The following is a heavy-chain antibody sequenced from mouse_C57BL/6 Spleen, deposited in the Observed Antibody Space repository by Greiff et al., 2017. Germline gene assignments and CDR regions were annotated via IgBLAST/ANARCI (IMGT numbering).Heavy chain of an antibody. V-gene: IGHV14-3*01. Sequence: EVQRVESVAELVRPGASVKLSCTASGFNIKNTYMHWVKQRPEQGLEWIGRIDPANGNTKYAPKFQGKATITADTSSNTAYLQLSSLTSEDTAIYYCARVRNYDSYYAMDYWGQGTSVTVSS. D-gene: IGHD2-5*01. CDR2: IDPANGNT. CDR3: ARVRNYDSYYAMDY. J-gene: IGHJ4*01. CDR1: GFNIKNTY.